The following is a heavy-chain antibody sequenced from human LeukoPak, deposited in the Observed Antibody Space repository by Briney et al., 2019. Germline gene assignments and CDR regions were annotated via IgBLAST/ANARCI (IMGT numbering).Heavy chain of an antibody. V-gene: IGHV3-23*01. D-gene: IGHD3-3*01. J-gene: IGHJ6*03. CDR2: ISGSGGST. CDR1: GFTFSSYA. Sequence: PGGSLRLSCAASGFTFSSYAMSWVRQAPGKGLEWVSAISGSGGSTYYADSVKGRFTISRDNSKNTLYLQMNSLRAEDTAVYYCARDFPGVVISYYYYYYYMDVWGKGTTVTVSS. CDR3: ARDFPGVVISYYYYYYYMDV.